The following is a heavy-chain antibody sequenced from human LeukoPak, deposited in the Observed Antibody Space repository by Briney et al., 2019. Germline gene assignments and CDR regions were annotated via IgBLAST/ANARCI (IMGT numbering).Heavy chain of an antibody. V-gene: IGHV4-34*01. D-gene: IGHD3-10*01. J-gene: IGHJ6*03. Sequence: SETLSLTCAVYGGSFSGYYWSWLRQPPGKGLEWIGEINHSGSTNYNPSLKSRVTISVDTSKNQFSLKLSSVTAADTAVYYCARLATMVRGAISGYYYYYMDVWGKGTTVTVSS. CDR2: INHSGST. CDR1: GGSFSGYY. CDR3: ARLATMVRGAISGYYYYYMDV.